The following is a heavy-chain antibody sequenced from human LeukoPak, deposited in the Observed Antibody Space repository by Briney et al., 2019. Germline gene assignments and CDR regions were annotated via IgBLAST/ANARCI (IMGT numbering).Heavy chain of an antibody. Sequence: SEPLSLPCTVSVRSVSRGSYYWSWIRQPPGKGLEWFGDIYYSGSTNYNPSLKIRVTISVDTSKNQFSLKLSSVTAADTAVYYCASTVDTAMVTGVRFDYWGQGTLVTVSS. CDR1: VRSVSRGSYY. J-gene: IGHJ4*02. D-gene: IGHD5-18*01. CDR3: ASTVDTAMVTGVRFDY. CDR2: IYYSGST. V-gene: IGHV4-61*01.